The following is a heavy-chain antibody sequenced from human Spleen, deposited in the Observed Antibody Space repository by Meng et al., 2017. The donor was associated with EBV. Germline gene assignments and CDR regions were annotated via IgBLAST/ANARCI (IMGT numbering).Heavy chain of an antibody. J-gene: IGHJ4*02. CDR2: IHTATGNP. D-gene: IGHD1-7*01. V-gene: IGHV7-4-1*02. Sequence: QLVQYGSELKKPWASVTVSCKASGHTFTSKSMNWVRQGPGQGPEWMGWIHTATGNPTYAQGFTGRFVFSLDTSVHTAYLQITSLKAEDTAVYYCARGTGTGWYDYWGQGTLVTVSS. CDR3: ARGTGTGWYDY. CDR1: GHTFTSKS.